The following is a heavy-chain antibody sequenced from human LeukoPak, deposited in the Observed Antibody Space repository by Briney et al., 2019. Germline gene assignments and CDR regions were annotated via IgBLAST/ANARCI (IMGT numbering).Heavy chain of an antibody. D-gene: IGHD2-15*01. CDR3: ARGRICSGGSCYSDWFDP. Sequence: PSETLSLTCTVSGGSISSYYWSWIRQPAGKGLEWIGRICTSGSTNYNPSLKRRVTMSVDTPKRRCSLKLSSVTAADTAVYYCARGRICSGGSCYSDWFDPWGQGTLVTVSS. CDR1: GGSISSYY. V-gene: IGHV4-4*07. J-gene: IGHJ5*02. CDR2: ICTSGST.